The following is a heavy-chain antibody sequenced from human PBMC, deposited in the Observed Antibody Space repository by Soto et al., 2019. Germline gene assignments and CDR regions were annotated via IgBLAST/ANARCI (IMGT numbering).Heavy chain of an antibody. D-gene: IGHD2-15*01. CDR1: GGSISSYY. J-gene: IGHJ6*03. CDR3: ARQDRYCSGGSCYSSSYYYYYYMDV. Sequence: PSETLSLTCTVSGGSISSYYWSWIRQPPGKGLEWIGYIYYSGSTNYNPSLKSRVTISVDTSKNQFSLKLSSVTAADTAVYYCARQDRYCSGGSCYSSSYYYYYYMDVWGKGTTVTVSS. CDR2: IYYSGST. V-gene: IGHV4-59*08.